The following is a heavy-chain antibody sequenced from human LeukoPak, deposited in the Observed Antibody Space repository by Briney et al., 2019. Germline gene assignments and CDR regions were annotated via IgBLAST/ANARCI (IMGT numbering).Heavy chain of an antibody. CDR3: VKALLGSYYAGGDY. V-gene: IGHV3-23*01. CDR1: GFTFSSYA. CDR2: FSVSGGST. Sequence: GGSRRLSCAASGFTFSSYAMSWVRQAPGKGLEWVSTFSVSGGSTYYADSVKGRFTISRDNSKNTLYLQMNSLRAEDTAVYYCVKALLGSYYAGGDYWGQGTLVTVSS. J-gene: IGHJ4*02. D-gene: IGHD1-26*01.